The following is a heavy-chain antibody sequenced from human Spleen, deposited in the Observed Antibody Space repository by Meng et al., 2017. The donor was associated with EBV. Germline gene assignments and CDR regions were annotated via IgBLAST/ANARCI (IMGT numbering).Heavy chain of an antibody. D-gene: IGHD1-26*01. V-gene: IGHV3-74*01. CDR3: AKDCFGARDH. J-gene: IGHJ4*02. Sequence: VQLVAAGGGFVEPRRSRLLSCVGCGIRAYWVHWVRQVPGKELVWVSRINEDGSIVNYADSVKGRFTIFRDNAKNTVSLQMNSLRVEDTALYYCAKDCFGARDHWGQGTLVTVSS. CDR2: INEDGSIV. CDR1: GIRAYW.